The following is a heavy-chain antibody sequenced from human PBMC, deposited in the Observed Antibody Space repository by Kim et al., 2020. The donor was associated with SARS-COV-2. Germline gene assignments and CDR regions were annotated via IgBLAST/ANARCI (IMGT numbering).Heavy chain of an antibody. CDR3: ARVGYSSGWYQYYLDY. V-gene: IGHV4-59*01. J-gene: IGHJ4*02. D-gene: IGHD6-19*01. Sequence: LKSRGTISVDTSKNQFSLKLCSVTAADTAVYYCARVGYSSGWYQYYLDYWGQGTLVTVSS.